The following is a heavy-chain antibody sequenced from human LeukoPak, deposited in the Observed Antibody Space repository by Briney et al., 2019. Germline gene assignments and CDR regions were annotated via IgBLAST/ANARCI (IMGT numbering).Heavy chain of an antibody. J-gene: IGHJ4*02. CDR3: ASAVRYFDWLFGD. CDR2: LSYDGSNK. Sequence: GGSLRLSCAASGFTFSSYAMHWVRQAPGKGLGWVAVLSYDGSNKYYADSVKGRFTISRDNSKNTLYLQMNSLRAEDTAVYYCASAVRYFDWLFGDWGQGTLVTVSS. CDR1: GFTFSSYA. V-gene: IGHV3-30*04. D-gene: IGHD3-9*01.